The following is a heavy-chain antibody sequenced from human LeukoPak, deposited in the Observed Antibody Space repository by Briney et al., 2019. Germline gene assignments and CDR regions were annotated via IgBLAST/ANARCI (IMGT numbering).Heavy chain of an antibody. D-gene: IGHD2-15*01. J-gene: IGHJ4*02. CDR3: ARHDRAQDLGSCSGTSCQLRAFFDY. V-gene: IGHV4-39*01. CDR1: GDSIISSSYY. Sequence: PSETLSITCTVSGDSIISSSYYWGWIRQPPGKGLEWIGSFYYSGSTYYNPSLKSRVTISVDKSKKHFSMKLSSATAADTAVYYCARHDRAQDLGSCSGTSCQLRAFFDYWGQGTLVTVSS. CDR2: FYYSGST.